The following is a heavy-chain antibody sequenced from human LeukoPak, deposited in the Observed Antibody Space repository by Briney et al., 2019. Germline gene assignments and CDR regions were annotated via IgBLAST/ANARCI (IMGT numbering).Heavy chain of an antibody. J-gene: IGHJ4*02. CDR2: IRYDGSNK. CDR3: AKVDTAMVTRYYFDY. D-gene: IGHD5-18*01. CDR1: VLTFSSYG. V-gene: IGHV3-30*02. Sequence: GGSLRLSCAASVLTFSSYGMHWVRQAPGKGLEWVAFIRYDGSNKYYADSVKGRFTISRDNSKNTLYLQMNSLRAEDTGVYYCAKVDTAMVTRYYFDYWGQGTLVTVSS.